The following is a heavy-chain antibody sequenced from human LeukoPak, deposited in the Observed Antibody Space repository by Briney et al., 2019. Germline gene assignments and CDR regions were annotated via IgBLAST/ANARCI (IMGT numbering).Heavy chain of an antibody. CDR2: IIPIFGTA. CDR1: GGTFSSYA. V-gene: IGHV1-69*05. Sequence: SVKVSCKASGGTFSSYAISWVRQAPGQGLEWMGGIIPIFGTANYAQKLQGRVTMTTDTSTSTAYMELRSLRSDDTAVYYCARVQWLNQAFDIWGQGTMVTVSS. CDR3: ARVQWLNQAFDI. J-gene: IGHJ3*02. D-gene: IGHD6-19*01.